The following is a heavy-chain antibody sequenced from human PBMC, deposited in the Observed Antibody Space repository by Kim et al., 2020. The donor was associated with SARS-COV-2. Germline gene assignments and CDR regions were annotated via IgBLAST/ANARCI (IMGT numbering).Heavy chain of an antibody. D-gene: IGHD6-19*01. Sequence: YAVSLKGRITTSPDTSKNQFSLQLNSVTPEDSAIYYCARDRQRAGTGVDFWGQGTLVTV. J-gene: IGHJ4*02. CDR3: ARDRQRAGTGVDF. V-gene: IGHV6-1*01.